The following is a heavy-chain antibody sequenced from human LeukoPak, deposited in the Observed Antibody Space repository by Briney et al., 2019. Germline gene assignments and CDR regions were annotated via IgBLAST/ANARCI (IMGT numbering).Heavy chain of an antibody. Sequence: GGSLRLSCAASGFTFSSSEMNWVRQAPGKGLEWVASISSGAGSIYYADSVKGRFTISRDNAKNSLFLQMNSLRAEDTAVYYCTRPGRSVTQGYWGQGTMVTVSP. J-gene: IGHJ4*02. V-gene: IGHV3-48*03. D-gene: IGHD3-10*01. CDR2: ISSGAGSI. CDR1: GFTFSSSE. CDR3: TRPGRSVTQGY.